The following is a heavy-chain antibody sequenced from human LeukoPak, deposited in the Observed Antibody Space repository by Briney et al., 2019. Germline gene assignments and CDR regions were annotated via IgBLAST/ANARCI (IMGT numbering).Heavy chain of an antibody. CDR1: GGSVSSHY. CDR2: MYYSGST. CDR3: ARAQGTIVGAPFAFDI. V-gene: IGHV4-59*02. Sequence: PSETLSLTCTVSGGSVSSHYWRWIRQPPGKGLEWIGYMYYSGSTNYNPSLKSRVTISVATSKNQSSLKLSSVTAADTAVYYCARAQGTIVGAPFAFDIWGQGTMVTVSS. J-gene: IGHJ3*02. D-gene: IGHD1-26*01.